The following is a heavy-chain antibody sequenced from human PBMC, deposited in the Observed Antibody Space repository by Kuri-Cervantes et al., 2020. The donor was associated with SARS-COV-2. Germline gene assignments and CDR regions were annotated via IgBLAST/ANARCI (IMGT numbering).Heavy chain of an antibody. D-gene: IGHD3-16*02. CDR3: ATNRGYDYVWGSYRILPYGDAFDI. V-gene: IGHV3-19*01. Sequence: GESLKISCAASGFTFSSYSMNWVRQAPGKGLEWVSGVSWNGSRTHYADSVKGRFIISRDNSRNFLYQQMNSLRPEDMAVYYCATNRGYDYVWGSYRILPYGDAFDIWGQGTMVTVSS. J-gene: IGHJ3*02. CDR1: GFTFSSYS. CDR2: VSWNGSRT.